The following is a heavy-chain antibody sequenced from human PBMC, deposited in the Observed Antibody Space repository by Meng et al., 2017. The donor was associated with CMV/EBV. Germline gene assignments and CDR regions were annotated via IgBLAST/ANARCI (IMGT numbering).Heavy chain of an antibody. CDR3: AYKTYRVDSSSWGPFDY. V-gene: IGHV3-21*01. D-gene: IGHD6-13*01. J-gene: IGHJ4*02. CDR1: GFTFNSHT. CDR2: ITGSRTSV. Sequence: GGSLRLSCAAAGFTFNSHTMNWVRQAPGKGLQWVASITGSRTSVLYADSVRGRFTISRDNAKNSLYLQMNSLRAEDTAVYYCAYKTYRVDSSSWGPFDYWGQGTLVTVSS.